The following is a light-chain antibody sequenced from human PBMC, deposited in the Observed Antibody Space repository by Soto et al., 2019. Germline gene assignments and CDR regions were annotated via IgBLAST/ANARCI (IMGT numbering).Light chain of an antibody. J-gene: IGKJ2*01. CDR1: QPISTF. CDR3: QQSHSSPYT. Sequence: DIQMTQSPSSLSASVGDRITITCRASQPISTFLNWYQQKPGKAPKLMIFAASSLQSGVPSSFSGSGSGTDFTLTISSLQPEDCATYYCQQSHSSPYTFGQGTKLEIK. CDR2: AAS. V-gene: IGKV1-39*01.